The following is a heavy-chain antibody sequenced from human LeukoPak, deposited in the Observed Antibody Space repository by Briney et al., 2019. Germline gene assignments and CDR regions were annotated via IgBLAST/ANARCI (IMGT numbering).Heavy chain of an antibody. J-gene: IGHJ6*02. D-gene: IGHD2-21*02. CDR1: GFTFSSYG. Sequence: GRSLRLSCAASGFTFSSYGMHWVRQAPGKGLEWVAVIWYDGSNKYYADSVKGRFTISRDNSKNTLYLQMNSLRAEDTAVYYCARGIVVVTASFDYYGMDAWGQGTTVTVSS. V-gene: IGHV3-33*01. CDR2: IWYDGSNK. CDR3: ARGIVVVTASFDYYGMDA.